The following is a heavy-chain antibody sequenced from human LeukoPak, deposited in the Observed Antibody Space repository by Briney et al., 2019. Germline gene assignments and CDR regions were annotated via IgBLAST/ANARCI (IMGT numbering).Heavy chain of an antibody. J-gene: IGHJ4*02. CDR2: ISGSAGHT. CDR3: AKSAGYTASQVDS. D-gene: IGHD6-13*01. Sequence: GGSLRLSRAASGFTFSSYAMSWVRQAPGKGLEWVSGISGSAGHTYYADSVKGRFTISRDNSKNTLYLQMNSLRADDTAVYYCAKSAGYTASQVDSWGQGTLVTVSS. CDR1: GFTFSSYA. V-gene: IGHV3-23*01.